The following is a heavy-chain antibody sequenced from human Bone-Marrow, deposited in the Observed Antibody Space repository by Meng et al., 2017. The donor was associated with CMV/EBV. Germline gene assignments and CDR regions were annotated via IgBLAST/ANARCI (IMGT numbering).Heavy chain of an antibody. D-gene: IGHD6-19*01. CDR2: IYTSGST. Sequence: LTGTVAGGYISSYYWSWIRQPDGKGLEWIGRIYTSGSTNYNPSLKSRVTMSVDTSKNQFSLKLSSVTAADTAVYYCARETSGWYYYWGQGTLVTVSS. CDR3: ARETSGWYYY. CDR1: GGYISSYY. J-gene: IGHJ4*02. V-gene: IGHV4-4*07.